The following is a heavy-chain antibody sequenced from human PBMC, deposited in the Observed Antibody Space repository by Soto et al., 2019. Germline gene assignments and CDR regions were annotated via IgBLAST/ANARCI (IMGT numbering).Heavy chain of an antibody. Sequence: GASVKVSCKASGYTFTSYYMHWVRQAPGQGLEWMGIINPSGGSTSYAQKFQGRVTMTRDNSKNTLSLQMNSLTAEDTAVYFCAKRRGAGGHFDYWGQGALVTVSS. CDR2: INPSGGST. CDR3: AKRRGAGGHFDY. V-gene: IGHV1-46*01. J-gene: IGHJ4*02. CDR1: GYTFTSYY. D-gene: IGHD2-15*01.